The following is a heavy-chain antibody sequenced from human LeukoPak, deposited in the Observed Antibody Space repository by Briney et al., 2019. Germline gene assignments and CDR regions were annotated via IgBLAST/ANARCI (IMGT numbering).Heavy chain of an antibody. V-gene: IGHV3-9*01. CDR2: VSWNSDTI. Sequence: GGSLRLSCAASGFTFDDYAMHWVRQAPGKGLEWVSGVSWNSDTIGYADSVKGRFTISRDNAKNTLYLQMNSLRAEDTAVYYCARVAYGAQAFDIWGQGTMVTVSS. CDR3: ARVAYGAQAFDI. D-gene: IGHD4-17*01. CDR1: GFTFDDYA. J-gene: IGHJ3*02.